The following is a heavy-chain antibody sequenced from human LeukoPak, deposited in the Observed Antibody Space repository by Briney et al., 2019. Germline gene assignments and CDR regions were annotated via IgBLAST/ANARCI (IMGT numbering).Heavy chain of an antibody. D-gene: IGHD3-22*01. V-gene: IGHV1-46*01. CDR1: GYTFTSYY. J-gene: IGHJ6*02. CDR3: ARWWDDGSGYLYLYGMDV. CDR2: IIPSGGST. Sequence: ASVKVSCKASGYTFTSYYMHWVRQAPGQGLEWMGIIIPSGGSTSYAQKFQGRVTMTRDTSTSTVYMELSSLRSEDTAEYYCARWWDDGSGYLYLYGMDVWGQGTTVTVSS.